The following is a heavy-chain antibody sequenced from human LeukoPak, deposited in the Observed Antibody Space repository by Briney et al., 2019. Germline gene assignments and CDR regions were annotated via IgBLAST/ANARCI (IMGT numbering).Heavy chain of an antibody. J-gene: IGHJ4*02. Sequence: ASVKVSCKASGYTFTSYGISWVRQAPGQGLEWMGWISAYNGDTNYAQKLQGRVSMTTDTSTSTVYMELRSLRSDDTAVYYCARVCSSTSCYGYYFDYWGQGTLVTVSS. D-gene: IGHD2-2*01. CDR1: GYTFTSYG. CDR3: ARVCSSTSCYGYYFDY. V-gene: IGHV1-18*01. CDR2: ISAYNGDT.